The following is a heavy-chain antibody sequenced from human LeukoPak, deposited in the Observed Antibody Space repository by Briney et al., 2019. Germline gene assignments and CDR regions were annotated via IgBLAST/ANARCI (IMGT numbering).Heavy chain of an antibody. Sequence: GKSLRLSCAASGFTFSRSAMHWVRQAPGKGLEWVAVISYDARNNYYADSVKGRFTISRDNSKGTLYLQMNSLRPEDTAVYYCAREIVATIGFDYWGQGTLVTVSS. CDR2: ISYDARNN. CDR1: GFTFSRSA. V-gene: IGHV3-30*04. D-gene: IGHD5-12*01. J-gene: IGHJ4*02. CDR3: AREIVATIGFDY.